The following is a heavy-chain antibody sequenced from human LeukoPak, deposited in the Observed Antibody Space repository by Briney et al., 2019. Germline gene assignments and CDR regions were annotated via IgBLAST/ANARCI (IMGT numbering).Heavy chain of an antibody. CDR1: GLTFSRNY. Sequence: GGSLRLSCAASGLTFSRNYMSWVRQAPGKGLESVSVIYSGGSTYYSDSVRGGFTISRDNSKNTPYLQMNSLRVEDTAVYYCARVGGHWGQGTLVTVSS. D-gene: IGHD3-10*01. J-gene: IGHJ4*02. CDR2: IYSGGST. CDR3: ARVGGH. V-gene: IGHV3-53*01.